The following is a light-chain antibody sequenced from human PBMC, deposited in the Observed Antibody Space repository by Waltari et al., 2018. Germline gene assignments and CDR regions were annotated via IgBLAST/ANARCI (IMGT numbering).Light chain of an antibody. CDR3: SSYASTSTLV. Sequence: QSALTQPASVSGSPGQSITISCTGTSSDVGGYNYVPWYQQYPGKAPKLMIYEVSNRPSGVSNRFSGSKSGNTASLTISGLQAEDEADYYCSSYASTSTLVFGGGTELTV. V-gene: IGLV2-14*01. CDR1: SSDVGGYNY. J-gene: IGLJ3*02. CDR2: EVS.